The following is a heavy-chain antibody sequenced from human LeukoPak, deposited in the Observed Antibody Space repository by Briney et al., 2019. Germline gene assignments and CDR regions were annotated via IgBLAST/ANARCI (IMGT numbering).Heavy chain of an antibody. J-gene: IGHJ5*02. Sequence: GGSLRLSCAASGFTFSDYYMSWIRQAPGKGLEWVSYISSSSYTNYADSVKGRFTISRDNAKNSLYLQMNSLRAEDTAVYYCARDLSPPINWFDPWGQGTLVTVSS. CDR2: ISSSSYT. CDR3: ARDLSPPINWFDP. V-gene: IGHV3-11*05. CDR1: GFTFSDYY.